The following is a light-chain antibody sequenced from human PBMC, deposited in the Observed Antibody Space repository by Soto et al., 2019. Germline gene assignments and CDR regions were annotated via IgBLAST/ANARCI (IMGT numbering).Light chain of an antibody. J-gene: IGLJ3*02. V-gene: IGLV7-46*01. CDR1: SGAVTSGHW. Sequence: QAVVTQEPSLTVSPGGTVTVTCGSSSGAVTSGHWPDWFQQKPGQAPRTLIYDISSKHSWTPARFSGSLLGGKAALTLSGAQPEDEAEYYCLLSYSGAWVFGGGTKVTVL. CDR2: DIS. CDR3: LLSYSGAWV.